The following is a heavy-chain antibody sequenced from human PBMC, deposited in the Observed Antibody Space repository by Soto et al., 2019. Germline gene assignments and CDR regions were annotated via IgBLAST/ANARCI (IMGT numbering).Heavy chain of an antibody. J-gene: IGHJ5*02. Sequence: PSETLSLTCTVSGGSISSGGYYWSWIRQHPGKGLEWIGYIYYSGSTYYNPSLKSRVTISEDTSKNQFSLQLTSVAAADTAMYYCASFGVASMNWFDPWGQGTLVTVSS. V-gene: IGHV4-30-4*08. CDR2: IYYSGST. CDR1: GGSISSGGYY. D-gene: IGHD3-3*01. CDR3: ASFGVASMNWFDP.